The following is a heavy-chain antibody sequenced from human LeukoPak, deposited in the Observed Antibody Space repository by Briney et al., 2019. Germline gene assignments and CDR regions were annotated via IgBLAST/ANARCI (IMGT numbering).Heavy chain of an antibody. CDR2: IYYSGST. CDR3: ARDNYDFWSGYYGCGMDV. V-gene: IGHV4-59*01. Sequence: SETLSLTCTVSGGSISSYYWSWIRQPPGKGLEWIGYIYYSGSTNYNPSLKSRVTISVDTSKNQFSLKLSSVTAADTAVYYCARDNYDFWSGYYGCGMDVWGQGTTVTVSS. D-gene: IGHD3-3*01. CDR1: GGSISSYY. J-gene: IGHJ6*02.